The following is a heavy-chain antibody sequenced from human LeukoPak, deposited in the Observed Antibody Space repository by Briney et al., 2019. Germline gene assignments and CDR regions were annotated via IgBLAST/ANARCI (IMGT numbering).Heavy chain of an antibody. Sequence: GGSLRLSCAASGFTLSGYWMSWVRQAPGKGLEWVANIKQDGSEKYYVDSVKGRFTISRDNAKNSLYLQMNSLRAEDTAAYYCARDSHASSWYQDFWGQGTLVTVSS. CDR3: ARDSHASSWYQDF. CDR1: GFTLSGYW. CDR2: IKQDGSEK. D-gene: IGHD6-13*01. V-gene: IGHV3-7*03. J-gene: IGHJ4*02.